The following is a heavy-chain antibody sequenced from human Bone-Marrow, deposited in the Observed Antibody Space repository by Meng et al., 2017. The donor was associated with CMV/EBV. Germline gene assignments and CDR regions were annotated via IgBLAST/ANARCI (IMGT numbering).Heavy chain of an antibody. V-gene: IGHV1-2*02. D-gene: IGHD3-22*01. CDR2: INPNSGGT. CDR3: ARGDYYDSSGYWRY. Sequence: SGYTFTGYYMHWVRQDPGQGLEWMGWINPNSGGTNYAQKFQGRVTMTRDTSISTAYMELSRLRSDDTAVYYCARGDYYDSSGYWRYWGQGTLVTVSS. J-gene: IGHJ4*02. CDR1: GYTFTGYY.